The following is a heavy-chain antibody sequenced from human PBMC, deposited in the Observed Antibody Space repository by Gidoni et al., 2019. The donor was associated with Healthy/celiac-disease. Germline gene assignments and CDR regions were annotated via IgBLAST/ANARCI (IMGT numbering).Heavy chain of an antibody. CDR2: ISSSSSTI. Sequence: EVQLVESGGGLVQPGGSLRLPCAASGFTFSSYSMNWVRQAPGKGLEWVSYISSSSSTIYYADSVKGRFTISRDNAKNSLYLQMNSLRAEDTAVYYCAIMYYYDSSGYYPPTLFDYWGQGTLVTVSS. D-gene: IGHD3-22*01. V-gene: IGHV3-48*01. CDR1: GFTFSSYS. CDR3: AIMYYYDSSGYYPPTLFDY. J-gene: IGHJ4*02.